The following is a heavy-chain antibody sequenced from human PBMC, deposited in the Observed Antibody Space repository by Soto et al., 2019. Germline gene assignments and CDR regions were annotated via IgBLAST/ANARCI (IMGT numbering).Heavy chain of an antibody. V-gene: IGHV5-51*01. CDR2: IYPGDSDT. Sequence: GESLKISCKGSGYSFTSYWIGWVRQMPGKGLEWMGIIYPGDSDTRYSPSFQGQVTISADKSISTACLQWSSLKASDTAMYYCARTKNRGRIAAAGTLGYYGMDVWGQGTTVTVSS. J-gene: IGHJ6*02. CDR3: ARTKNRGRIAAAGTLGYYGMDV. D-gene: IGHD6-13*01. CDR1: GYSFTSYW.